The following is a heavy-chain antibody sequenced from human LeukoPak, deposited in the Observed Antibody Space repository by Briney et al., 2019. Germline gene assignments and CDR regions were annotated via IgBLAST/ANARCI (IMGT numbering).Heavy chain of an antibody. V-gene: IGHV4-4*07. Sequence: PSETLSLTCTVSGGSISSYYWSWIRQPAGKGLEWIGRIYTSGSTNYNPSLKSRVTMSVDTSKNQFSLKLSSVTAADTAVYYCARAPPKNYDFWSGYYPFDYWGQGTLVTVSS. CDR2: IYTSGST. D-gene: IGHD3-3*01. J-gene: IGHJ4*02. CDR1: GGSISSYY. CDR3: ARAPPKNYDFWSGYYPFDY.